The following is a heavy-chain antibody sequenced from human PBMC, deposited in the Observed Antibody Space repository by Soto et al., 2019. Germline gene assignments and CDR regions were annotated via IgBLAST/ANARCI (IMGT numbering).Heavy chain of an antibody. CDR3: AAHAGHTCGPLAY. J-gene: IGHJ4*02. D-gene: IGHD2-21*01. CDR2: IYHTGST. CDR1: GGSISSGNW. Sequence: QVQLQESGPGLLKPSGALSLTCDVSGGSISSGNWWTWVRQTPGKGLEWIGEIYHTGSTNYNPSLRSRATFSVDRSKTPFSLKLDSVTAAATAVYSCAAHAGHTCGPLAYWGQGILVTVSS. V-gene: IGHV4-4*02.